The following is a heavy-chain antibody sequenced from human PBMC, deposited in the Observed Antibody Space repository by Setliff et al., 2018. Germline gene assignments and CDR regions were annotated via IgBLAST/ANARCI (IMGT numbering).Heavy chain of an antibody. CDR1: GGTFNTYS. CDR3: ARDSPTVVTHIRAFDI. D-gene: IGHD4-17*01. V-gene: IGHV1-18*01. J-gene: IGHJ3*02. CDR2: ISAYNGNT. Sequence: ASVKVSCKTSGGTFNTYSITWVRQAPGQGLDWMGWISAYNGNTNYVQKLQGRVTMTTDTSTSTAYMELRSLRSDDTAVYYCARDSPTVVTHIRAFDIWGQGTKVTVSS.